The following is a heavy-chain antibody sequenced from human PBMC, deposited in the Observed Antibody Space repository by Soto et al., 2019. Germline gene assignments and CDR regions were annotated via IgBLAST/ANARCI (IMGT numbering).Heavy chain of an antibody. D-gene: IGHD3-9*01. V-gene: IGHV3-74*01. CDR2: INSDGSST. CDR1: GFTFRSYW. CDR3: ARDRDDILTGYYDYYYGMDV. Sequence: GGSLRLSCAASGFTFRSYWMHWVRQAPGKGLVWVSRINSDGSSTSYADSVKGRFTISRDNAKNTLYMQMNSLRAEDTAVYYCARDRDDILTGYYDYYYGMDVWGQGTTVTVSS. J-gene: IGHJ6*02.